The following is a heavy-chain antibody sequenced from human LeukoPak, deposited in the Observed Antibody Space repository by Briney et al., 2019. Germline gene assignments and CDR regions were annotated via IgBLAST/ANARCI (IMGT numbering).Heavy chain of an antibody. V-gene: IGHV1-46*01. CDR3: ARVDIKGGYYDSSGYSLFDY. Sequence: QKLQGRVTMTRDTSTSTVYMELSSLRSEDTAVYYCARVDIKGGYYDSSGYSLFDYWGQGTLVTVSS. J-gene: IGHJ4*02. D-gene: IGHD3-22*01.